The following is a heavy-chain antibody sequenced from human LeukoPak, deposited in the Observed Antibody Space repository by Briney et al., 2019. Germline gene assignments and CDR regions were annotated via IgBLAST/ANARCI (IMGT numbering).Heavy chain of an antibody. CDR1: GGSISSGGYY. CDR2: IYHSGST. D-gene: IGHD3-3*01. CDR3: ASEDFWSGRPTGD. Sequence: SQTLSLTCTVSGGSISSGGYYWSWIRQPPGKGLEWIGYIYHSGSTYYNPSLKSRVTISVDRSKNQFSLKLSSVTAADTAVYYCASEDFWSGRPTGDWGQGALVTVSS. V-gene: IGHV4-30-2*01. J-gene: IGHJ4*02.